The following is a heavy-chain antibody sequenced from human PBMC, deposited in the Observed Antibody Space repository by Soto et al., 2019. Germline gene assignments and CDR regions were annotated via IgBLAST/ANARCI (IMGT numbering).Heavy chain of an antibody. CDR3: ARGQEVGAHFFDS. J-gene: IGHJ4*01. CDR2: IGTAGDT. CDR1: GCTFSGFY. V-gene: IGHV3-13*01. D-gene: IGHD2-15*01. Sequence: SLDGEPSGCTFSGFYMNWVRQPTGKGLEWVSTIGTAGDTYYAVSVKCRFTTSTDNPKHSLSLQMNSLRAADTSVYFCARGQEVGAHFFDSWGQGTQVTVSS.